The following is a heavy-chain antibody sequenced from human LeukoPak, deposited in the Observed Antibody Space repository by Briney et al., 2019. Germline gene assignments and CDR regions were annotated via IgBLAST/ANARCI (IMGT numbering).Heavy chain of an antibody. V-gene: IGHV4-59*12. D-gene: IGHD2-21*02. CDR3: AGGGVNIVVVTIDWFDP. J-gene: IGHJ5*02. CDR1: GGSISSYY. Sequence: SETLSLTCTVSGGSISSYYWSWIRQPPGKGLEWIGYIYYSGSTNYNPSLKSRVTISVDTSKNQFSLKLSSVTAADTAVYYCAGGGVNIVVVTIDWFDPWGHGTLVTVSS. CDR2: IYYSGST.